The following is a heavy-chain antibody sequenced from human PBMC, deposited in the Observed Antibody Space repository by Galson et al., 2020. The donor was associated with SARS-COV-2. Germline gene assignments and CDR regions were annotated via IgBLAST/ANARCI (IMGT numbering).Heavy chain of an antibody. CDR2: ISYDGSNT. CDR1: GFTFSSYA. CDR3: ARGLRGNYYYGMDV. Sequence: GGSLRLSCAASGFTFSSYAMHWVRQAPGKGLEWVAVISYDGSNTYYADSVKGRFTISRDNSKNTLYLQMNSLRAEDTAVYYCARGLRGNYYYGMDVWGQGTTVSVSS. D-gene: IGHD3-16*01. V-gene: IGHV3-30*04. J-gene: IGHJ6*02.